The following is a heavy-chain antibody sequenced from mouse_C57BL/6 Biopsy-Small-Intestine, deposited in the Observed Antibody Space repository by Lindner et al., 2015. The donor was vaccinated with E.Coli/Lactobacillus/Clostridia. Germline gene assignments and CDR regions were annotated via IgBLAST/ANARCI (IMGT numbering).Heavy chain of an antibody. CDR1: GYTFTSYV. CDR2: INAGNGNT. Sequence: SVKVSCKASGYTFTSYVMHWVRQAPGQRLEWMGWINAGNGNTKYSQKFQGRVTITRDTSASTAYMELSSLRSEDTAVYYCARGGWSGAYDYWGQGTLVTVSS. V-gene: IGHV1-84*02. J-gene: IGHJ4*01. D-gene: IGHD2-3*01. CDR3: ARGGWSGAYDY.